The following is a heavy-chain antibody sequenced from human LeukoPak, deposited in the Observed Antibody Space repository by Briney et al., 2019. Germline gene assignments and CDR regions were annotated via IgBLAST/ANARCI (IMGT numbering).Heavy chain of an antibody. CDR2: IYYSGST. CDR3: ARDYGGWYYFDY. J-gene: IGHJ4*02. CDR1: GGPISSYY. V-gene: IGHV4-59*12. D-gene: IGHD6-19*01. Sequence: SETLSLTCTVSGGPISSYYWSWIRQPPGKGLEWIGYIYYSGSTNYNPSLKSRVTMSVDTSNNQFSLQLSSVTAADTALYYCARDYGGWYYFDYWGQGTLVTVSS.